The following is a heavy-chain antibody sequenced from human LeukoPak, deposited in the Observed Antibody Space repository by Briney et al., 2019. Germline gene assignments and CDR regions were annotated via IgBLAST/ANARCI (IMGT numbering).Heavy chain of an antibody. CDR2: ISYDGSNK. Sequence: PGGSLRLSCAASGFTFSSYAMHWVRQAPGKGLEWVAVISYDGSNKYYADSVKGRFTISRDNSKNTLYLQMNSLRAEDTAVYYCARDTVGSSTSFDYWGQGTPVTVSS. V-gene: IGHV3-30*04. J-gene: IGHJ4*02. CDR3: ARDTVGSSTSFDY. D-gene: IGHD2-2*01. CDR1: GFTFSSYA.